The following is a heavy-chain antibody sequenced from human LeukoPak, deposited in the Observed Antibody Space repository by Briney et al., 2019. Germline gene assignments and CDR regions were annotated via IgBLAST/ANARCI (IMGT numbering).Heavy chain of an antibody. CDR2: ISGSGGDT. J-gene: IGHJ6*03. Sequence: PGGSLRLSCAASGFSFSDYAMSWVRQAPGKGLERVSAISGSGGDTYFADSVKGRFTISRDNSKRTVFLQMDSLRAEDTAVYYCAKDPHFYYYYYMDAWGNGTTVTVSS. CDR1: GFSFSDYA. CDR3: AKDPHFYYYYYMDA. V-gene: IGHV3-23*01.